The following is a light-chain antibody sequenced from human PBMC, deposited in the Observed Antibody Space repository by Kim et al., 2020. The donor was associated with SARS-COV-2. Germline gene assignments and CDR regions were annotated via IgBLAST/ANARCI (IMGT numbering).Light chain of an antibody. J-gene: IGLJ2*01. CDR3: QSYNRDNVI. CDR2: EDD. Sequence: NFMLTQPHSVSESPGETVTISCTRSSGSIDDNYVQWYQQRPGGVPTTVIYEDDQRPSGVSDRFSGSIDNSSNSASLTISGLRTEDEADYYCQSYNRDNVIFGGGTQLTVL. V-gene: IGLV6-57*04. CDR1: SGSIDDNY.